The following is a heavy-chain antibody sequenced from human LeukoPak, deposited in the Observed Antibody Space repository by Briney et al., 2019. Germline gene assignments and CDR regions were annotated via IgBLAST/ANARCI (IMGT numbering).Heavy chain of an antibody. V-gene: IGHV3-15*01. Sequence: PGGSLRLSCAASGFTFTNAWMSSVRQAPGKGLEWVGRIKSNVDGATTDYAAPVKGRFTMSRDDSKNTLYLQMNSLKTEDTAVYYCATPVYGDSDYWGQGTLVTVSS. CDR3: ATPVYGDSDY. D-gene: IGHD4-17*01. J-gene: IGHJ4*02. CDR1: GFTFTNAW. CDR2: IKSNVDGATT.